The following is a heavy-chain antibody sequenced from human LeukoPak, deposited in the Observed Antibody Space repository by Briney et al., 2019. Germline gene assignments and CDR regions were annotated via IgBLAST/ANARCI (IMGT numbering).Heavy chain of an antibody. J-gene: IGHJ6*02. CDR1: GFTVSSNY. Sequence: GGSLRLSCAASGFTVSSNYMSWVRQAPGKGLEWVSVIYSGGSTYYADSVKGRFTISRDNAQNSLNLQMNSLRPEDTAVYYCARVRTTGSYYGMDVWGQGTTVTVSS. D-gene: IGHD3-10*01. CDR2: IYSGGST. CDR3: ARVRTTGSYYGMDV. V-gene: IGHV3-53*01.